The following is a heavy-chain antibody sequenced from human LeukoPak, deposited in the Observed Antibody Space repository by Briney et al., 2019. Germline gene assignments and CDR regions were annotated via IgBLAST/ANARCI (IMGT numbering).Heavy chain of an antibody. Sequence: SETLSLTCTVSGGSISSYYWSWIRQPPGKGLGWIGYIYYSGSTNYNPSLKSRVTISVDTSKNQFSLKLSSVTAADTAVYYRAREHCGGDCYSYYFDYWGQGTLVTVSS. V-gene: IGHV4-59*01. CDR3: AREHCGGDCYSYYFDY. J-gene: IGHJ4*02. D-gene: IGHD2-21*02. CDR1: GGSISSYY. CDR2: IYYSGST.